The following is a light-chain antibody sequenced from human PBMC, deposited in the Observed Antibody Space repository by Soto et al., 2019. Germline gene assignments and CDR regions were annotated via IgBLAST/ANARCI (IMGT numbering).Light chain of an antibody. CDR1: LSVSSSY. CDR2: GAS. CDR3: LQYGSSPRLT. V-gene: IGKV3-20*01. Sequence: IVLTQSPGTLSLSTGERATLSCRASLSVSSSYLAWPQQKPGQAPRLLIYGASSRATGIPDRFSGSGSGKDFTLTISICEAEDLGVHYYLQYGSSPRLTVGGATPVEIK. J-gene: IGKJ4*01.